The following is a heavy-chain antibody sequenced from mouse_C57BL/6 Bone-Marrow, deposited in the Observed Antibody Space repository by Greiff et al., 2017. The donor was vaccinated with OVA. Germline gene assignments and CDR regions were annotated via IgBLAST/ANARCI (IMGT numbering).Heavy chain of an antibody. Sequence: EVHLVESGPGLVKPSQSLSLTCSVTGYSITSGYYWNWIRQFPGNKLEWMGYISYDGSNNYNPSLKNRISITRDTSKNQFFLKLNSVTTEDTATYYCARGGYGSSYDYWGQGTTLTVSS. CDR3: ARGGYGSSYDY. J-gene: IGHJ2*01. CDR2: ISYDGSN. D-gene: IGHD1-1*01. V-gene: IGHV3-6*01. CDR1: GYSITSGYY.